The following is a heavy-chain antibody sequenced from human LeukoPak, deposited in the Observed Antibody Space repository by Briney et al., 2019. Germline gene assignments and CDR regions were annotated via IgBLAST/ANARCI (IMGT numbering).Heavy chain of an antibody. J-gene: IGHJ3*02. D-gene: IGHD2/OR15-2a*01. CDR3: AGRVSSKDAFDI. Sequence: GASVKVSCKASGGTFSSYAISWVRQAPGQGLEWMGGIIPIFGTANYAQKFQGRVTITADESTSTAYMELSSLRSEDTAVYYCAGRVSSKDAFDIWGQGTMVTVSS. CDR1: GGTFSSYA. V-gene: IGHV1-69*13. CDR2: IIPIFGTA.